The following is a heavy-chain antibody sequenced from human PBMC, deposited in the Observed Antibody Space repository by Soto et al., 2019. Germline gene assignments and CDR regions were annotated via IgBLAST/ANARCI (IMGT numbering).Heavy chain of an antibody. V-gene: IGHV1-2*02. CDR1: GYTFTGYY. D-gene: IGHD3-22*01. Sequence: GASVKVSCKASGYTFTGYYMHWVLQAPGQGLEWMGWINPNSGGTNYAQKFQGRVTMTRDTSISTAYMELSRLRSGDTAVYYCARVGNTYYYDSSGYHRAFDIWGQGTMVTVSS. CDR3: ARVGNTYYYDSSGYHRAFDI. J-gene: IGHJ3*02. CDR2: INPNSGGT.